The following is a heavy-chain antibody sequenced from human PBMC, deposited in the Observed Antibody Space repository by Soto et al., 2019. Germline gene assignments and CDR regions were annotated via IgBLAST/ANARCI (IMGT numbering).Heavy chain of an antibody. CDR1: GYTFTHYG. J-gene: IGHJ2*01. V-gene: IGHV1-18*01. D-gene: IGHD4-17*01. CDR2: INPDNGGK. CDR3: AKDLDDGGRYWDFDL. Sequence: QVQLVQSGAEVKKPGASVKVSCRASGYTFTHYGITWVRQAPGQGLEWLGWINPDNGGKHTVQRLQDRLTLTTDRSTTTAYMELRILIYDDTAVYYGAKDLDDGGRYWDFDLWGRGTLVTVSS.